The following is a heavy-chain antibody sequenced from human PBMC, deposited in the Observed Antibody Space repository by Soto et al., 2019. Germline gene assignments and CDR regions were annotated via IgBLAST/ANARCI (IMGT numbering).Heavy chain of an antibody. D-gene: IGHD3-16*02. V-gene: IGHV1-18*04. CDR3: ARVRITFGGVIVIPDAFDI. J-gene: IGHJ3*02. CDR2: ISAYNGNT. CDR1: GYTFTSSG. Sequence: ASVKVSCKASGYTFTSSGISWVRQAPGQGLEWMGWISAYNGNTNYAQKLQGRVTMTTDTSTSTAYMELRSLRSDDTAVYYCARVRITFGGVIVIPDAFDIWGQGTMVTVSS.